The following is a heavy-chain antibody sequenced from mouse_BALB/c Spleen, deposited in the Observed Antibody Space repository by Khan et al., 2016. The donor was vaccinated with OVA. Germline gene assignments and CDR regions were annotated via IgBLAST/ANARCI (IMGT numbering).Heavy chain of an antibody. V-gene: IGHV14-3*02. J-gene: IGHJ4*01. D-gene: IGHD1-2*01. CDR3: ACSLLLYAIDY. CDR1: GFNIKDTY. CDR2: IDPANGNT. Sequence: VQLQQSGAELLKPGASVKLSCTVTGFNIKDTYMHWVKQRPEQGLEWIGRIDPANGNTKYDPNFQGKATITADTSSNTAYLQLSSLTSEDTAVXYCACSLLLYAIDYWGQGTSVTVSS.